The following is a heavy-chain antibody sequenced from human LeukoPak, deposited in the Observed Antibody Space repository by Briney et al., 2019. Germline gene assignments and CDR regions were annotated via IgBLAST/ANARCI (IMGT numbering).Heavy chain of an antibody. V-gene: IGHV3-23*01. CDR3: AKPGRPYHLPLYYFDY. J-gene: IGHJ4*02. D-gene: IGHD2-2*01. CDR2: ISGSGGST. Sequence: PGGSLRPSCAASGFTFSSYAMSWVRQAPGNGLEWVSAISGSGGSTYYADSVKGRFTISRDNSKNTLYLQMNSLRAEDTAVYYCAKPGRPYHLPLYYFDYWGQGTLVTVSS. CDR1: GFTFSSYA.